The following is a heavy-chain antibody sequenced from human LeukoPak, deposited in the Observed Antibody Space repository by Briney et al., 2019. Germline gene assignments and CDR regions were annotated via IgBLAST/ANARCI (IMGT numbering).Heavy chain of an antibody. V-gene: IGHV4-34*01. CDR3: ARAVASSSWGLDY. J-gene: IGHJ4*02. CDR1: GGSFSGYY. Sequence: SETLSLTCAVYGGSFSGYYWSWIRQPPGKGLEWIGEINHSGGTNYNPSLKSRVTISVDTSKNQFSLKLSSVTAADTAVYYCARAVASSSWGLDYWGQGTLVTVSS. D-gene: IGHD6-13*01. CDR2: INHSGGT.